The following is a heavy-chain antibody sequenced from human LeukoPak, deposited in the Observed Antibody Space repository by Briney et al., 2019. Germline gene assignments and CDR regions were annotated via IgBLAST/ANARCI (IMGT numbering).Heavy chain of an antibody. CDR3: AKDWRYCSSTSCYLFDY. J-gene: IGHJ4*02. CDR1: GFTFSDYW. Sequence: PGGSLRLSCAASGFTFSDYWIHWVRQAPGKGLVWVSAISGSGGSTYYADSVKGRFTISRDNSKNTLYLQMNSLRAEDTAVYYCAKDWRYCSSTSCYLFDYWGQGTLVTVSS. CDR2: ISGSGGST. D-gene: IGHD2-2*01. V-gene: IGHV3-23*01.